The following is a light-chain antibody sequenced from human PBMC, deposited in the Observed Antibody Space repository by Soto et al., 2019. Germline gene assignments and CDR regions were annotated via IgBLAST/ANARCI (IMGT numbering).Light chain of an antibody. CDR3: QQYGSSPPYT. CDR1: ETVSRNY. J-gene: IGKJ2*01. V-gene: IGKV3-20*01. CDR2: GAS. Sequence: EMVLTQSPGTLSLSPGERATLSCRASETVSRNYLAWYQQKPGQAPRLLIFGASSRASDIPDRFSGSGSGTDFTLTISRLEPEDFAVYYCQQYGSSPPYTFGQGTKLEIK.